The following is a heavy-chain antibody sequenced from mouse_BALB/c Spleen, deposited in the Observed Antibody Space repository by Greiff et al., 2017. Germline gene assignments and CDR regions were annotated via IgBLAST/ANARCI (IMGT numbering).Heavy chain of an antibody. J-gene: IGHJ2*01. D-gene: IGHD1-1*01. CDR3: ARSHYYGSSYDY. CDR2: ISSGSSTI. V-gene: IGHV5-17*02. CDR1: GFTFSSFG. Sequence: EVMLVESGGGLVQPGGSRKLSCAASGFTFSSFGMHWVRQAPEKGLEWVAYISSGSSTIYYADTVKGRFTISRDNPKNTLFLQMTSLRSEDTAMYYCARSHYYGSSYDYWGQGTTLTVSS.